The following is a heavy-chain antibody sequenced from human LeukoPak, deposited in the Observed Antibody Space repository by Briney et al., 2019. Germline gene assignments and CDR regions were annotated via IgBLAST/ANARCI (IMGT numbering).Heavy chain of an antibody. V-gene: IGHV4-31*03. J-gene: IGHJ4*02. D-gene: IGHD3-22*01. Sequence: PSQTLSLTCTVSGGSISSGDYYWSWIRQHPGKGLEWIGYIYYSGSTYYNPSLKSRVTISVDTSKNQFSLKLSSVTAADTAVYYCARDKYYYDSSGFDYWGQGTLVTVSS. CDR3: ARDKYYYDSSGFDY. CDR2: IYYSGST. CDR1: GGSISSGDYY.